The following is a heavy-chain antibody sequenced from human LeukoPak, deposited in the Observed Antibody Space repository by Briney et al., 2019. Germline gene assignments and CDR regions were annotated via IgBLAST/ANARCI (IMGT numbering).Heavy chain of an antibody. CDR2: VIPIFGTA. J-gene: IGHJ6*04. CDR3: ARGDSSGWFSRDYYGMDV. Sequence: ASVKVSCKASGGTFSSYAINWVRQAPGQGLEWMGGVIPIFGTANYAQKFQGRVTITADESTSTAYMELSSLRSEDTAVYYCARGDSSGWFSRDYYGMDVWGKGTTVTVSS. CDR1: GGTFSSYA. D-gene: IGHD6-19*01. V-gene: IGHV1-69*01.